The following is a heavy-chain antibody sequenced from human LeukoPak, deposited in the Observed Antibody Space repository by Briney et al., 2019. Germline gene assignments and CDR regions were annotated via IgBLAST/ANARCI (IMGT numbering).Heavy chain of an antibody. CDR2: INTAGGGT. D-gene: IGHD3-22*01. V-gene: IGHV1-2*02. CDR3: ARDRDDHNDSHDKRAFDV. CDR1: GYTFTDYY. Sequence: GASVKVSCKASGYTFTDYYVHWLRQAPGQGLDWMGWINTAGGGTKSAQKFQGRVTMTRDASISTAYMELTRVTSDDTAVYYCARDRDDHNDSHDKRAFDVWGRGTVVTVSS. J-gene: IGHJ3*01.